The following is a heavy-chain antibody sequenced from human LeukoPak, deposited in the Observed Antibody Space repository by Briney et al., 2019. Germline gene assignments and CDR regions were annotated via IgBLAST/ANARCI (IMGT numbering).Heavy chain of an antibody. CDR3: ARGDGIAVTAPFDY. D-gene: IGHD6-19*01. J-gene: IGHJ4*02. CDR1: GYRFITYA. CDR2: IDAGSGDT. V-gene: IGHV1-3*01. Sequence: ASVKVSCKASGYRFITYAMFWVRQVPGQRPEWMGWIDAGSGDTKYSQKFQDRVSITSDTVASTAYMELSNLRSEDAAVYYCARGDGIAVTAPFDYWGREPWSPCPQ.